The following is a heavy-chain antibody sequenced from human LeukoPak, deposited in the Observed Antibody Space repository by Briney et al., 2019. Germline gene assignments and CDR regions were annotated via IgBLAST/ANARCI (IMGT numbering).Heavy chain of an antibody. CDR2: ITGRGESI. D-gene: IGHD2-2*01. V-gene: IGHV3-23*01. CDR3: AKTLRDIVVVPDAAFDY. Sequence: GGTLRLSCAASGFTFSSYGMNWVRQAPGKGLEWVSGITGRGESIYYAGSVKGRFTISRDNSKNTLYLQMNSLRAEDTAGYYCAKTLRDIVVVPDAAFDYWGQGTLVTVSS. CDR1: GFTFSSYG. J-gene: IGHJ4*02.